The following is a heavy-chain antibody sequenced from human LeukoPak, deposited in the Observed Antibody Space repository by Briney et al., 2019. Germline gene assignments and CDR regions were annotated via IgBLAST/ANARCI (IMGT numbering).Heavy chain of an antibody. J-gene: IGHJ4*02. CDR3: ARDLWFGELFFDY. CDR2: IYHSGST. Sequence: SETLSLTCTVSGYFSTSGHYWGWLRQSPGKGLEWIGNIYHSGSTDYNPSLKSRVTISVDTSKNQFSLKLSSVTAADTAVYYCARDLWFGELFFDYWGQGTLVTVSS. CDR1: GYFSTSGHY. D-gene: IGHD3-10*01. V-gene: IGHV4-38-2*02.